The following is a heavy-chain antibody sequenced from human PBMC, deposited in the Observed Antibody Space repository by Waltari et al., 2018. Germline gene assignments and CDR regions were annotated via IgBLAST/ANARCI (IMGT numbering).Heavy chain of an antibody. D-gene: IGHD3-22*01. CDR3: ARDGARYDSSGYYDY. J-gene: IGHJ4*02. CDR1: GYTFTSYY. CDR2: INPSGGST. Sequence: QVQLVQSGAAVKKPGASVKVSCKASGYTFTSYYMPWVRQAPGQGLEWMGIINPSGGSTSYAQKFQGRVTMTRDTSTSTVYMELSSLRSEDTAVYYCARDGARYDSSGYYDYWGQGTLVTVSS. V-gene: IGHV1-46*01.